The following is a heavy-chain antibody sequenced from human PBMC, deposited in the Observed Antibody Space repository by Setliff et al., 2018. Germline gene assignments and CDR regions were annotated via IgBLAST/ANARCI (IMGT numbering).Heavy chain of an antibody. Sequence: LRLSCAASGFTFRSYTMNWVRQAPGKGLEWVSYISSSSSTIYYADSVKGRFTISRDNAKNSLYLQMSSLKASDTAMYYCARVTPDYYYYYGMDVWGQGTTVTVSS. CDR3: ARVTPDYYYYYGMDV. CDR2: ISSSSSTI. V-gene: IGHV3-48*01. CDR1: GFTFRSYT. J-gene: IGHJ6*02.